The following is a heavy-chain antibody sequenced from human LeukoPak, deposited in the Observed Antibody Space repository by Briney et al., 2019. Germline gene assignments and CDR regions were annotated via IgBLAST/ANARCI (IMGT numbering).Heavy chain of an antibody. CDR1: TFSFSAYS. V-gene: IGHV3-21*01. CDR3: ARPPFTYYDFWSASGYMDV. J-gene: IGHJ6*03. CDR2: ISSSSSSSYI. D-gene: IGHD3-3*01. Sequence: PGGSLRLSCTASTFSFSAYSMNWVRQAPGKGLEWVSTISSSSSSSYIYYADSVKGRFTISRDNAKNSLYLQMNSLRAEDTAVYYCARPPFTYYDFWSASGYMDVWGKGTTVTVSS.